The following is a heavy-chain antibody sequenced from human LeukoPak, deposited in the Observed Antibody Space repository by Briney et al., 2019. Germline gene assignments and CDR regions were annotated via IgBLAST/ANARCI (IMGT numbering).Heavy chain of an antibody. V-gene: IGHV1-69*05. CDR2: IIPIFGTA. CDR3: ARGDYYGSGSYYENWFDP. D-gene: IGHD3-10*01. Sequence: EASVKVSCKASGGTFSSYAISWVRQAPGQGLEWMGRIIPIFGTANYAQKFQGGVTITTDESTSTAYMELSSLRSEDTAVYYCARGDYYGSGSYYENWFDPWGQGTLVTVSS. J-gene: IGHJ5*02. CDR1: GGTFSSYA.